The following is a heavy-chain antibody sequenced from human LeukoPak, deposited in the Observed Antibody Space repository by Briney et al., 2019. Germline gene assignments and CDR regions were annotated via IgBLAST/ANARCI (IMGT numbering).Heavy chain of an antibody. V-gene: IGHV4-4*07. D-gene: IGHD2-2*01. Sequence: SETLSLTCTVSGCSISSYYWSWIRQPAGKGLEWIGRIYTSGSTNYNPSLQSRVTMPVDTSKNQFSPKLSSVTAADTAVYYCARDRRTSSPTSYYYYYYMDVWGKGTTVTVSS. CDR3: ARDRRTSSPTSYYYYYYMDV. J-gene: IGHJ6*03. CDR2: IYTSGST. CDR1: GCSISSYY.